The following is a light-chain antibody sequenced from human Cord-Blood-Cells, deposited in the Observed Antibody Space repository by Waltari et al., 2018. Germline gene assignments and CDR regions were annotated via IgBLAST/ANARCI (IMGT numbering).Light chain of an antibody. CDR3: SSYTSSSTYV. CDR2: DVS. J-gene: IGLJ1*01. Sequence: QSALTQPASVSGSPGQSITIPCTGTSSDVGGYNHVSWYQQHPGKAPKLMIYDVSNRPSVVSNRFSGSKSGNTASLTISGLQDEDEADYYCSSYTSSSTYVFGTGTKVTVL. CDR1: SSDVGGYNH. V-gene: IGLV2-14*01.